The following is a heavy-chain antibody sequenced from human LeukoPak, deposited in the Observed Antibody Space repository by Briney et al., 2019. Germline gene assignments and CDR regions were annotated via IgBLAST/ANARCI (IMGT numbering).Heavy chain of an antibody. CDR1: GFTFTSYG. V-gene: IGHV3-30*02. CDR3: AKGLHYYGSGYGGDY. Sequence: GGSLRLSCAASGFTFTSYGMHWIRQAPGKGLEWVAFIRYDGTNKYYADSVKGRFTISRDNSKNTLSLQMNSLSVEDTAVYYCAKGLHYYGSGYGGDYWGQGTLVTVSS. J-gene: IGHJ4*02. D-gene: IGHD3-10*01. CDR2: IRYDGTNK.